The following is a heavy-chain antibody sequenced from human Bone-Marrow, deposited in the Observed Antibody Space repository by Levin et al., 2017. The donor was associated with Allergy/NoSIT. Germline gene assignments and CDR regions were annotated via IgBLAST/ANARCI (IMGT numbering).Heavy chain of an antibody. J-gene: IGHJ5*02. CDR2: VSHDDVTT. Sequence: GESLKISCTASGFIFSNFAMHWVRQIPGQGLEWVALVSHDDVTTYYLESVKGRFTVSRDSPKNIFYLDMNDLRTDDTAMYYCSRSGESWRNKFFSDLWGRGTPVTVS. CDR3: SRSGESWRNKFFSDL. D-gene: IGHD1-14*01. CDR1: GFIFSNFA. V-gene: IGHV3-30*03.